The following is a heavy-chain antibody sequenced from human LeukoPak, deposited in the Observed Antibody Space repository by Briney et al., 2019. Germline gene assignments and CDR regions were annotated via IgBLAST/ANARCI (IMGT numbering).Heavy chain of an antibody. V-gene: IGHV3-23*01. CDR2: ISGSGGST. Sequence: PGGSLRLSCAASGFTFSSYAMSWVRQAPGKGLEWVSAISGSGGSTNYADSVKGRFTISRDSSKNTLYLQMNSLRGDDTAVYYCAKGVIEGHLYYYMDVWGKGTTVTISS. CDR1: GFTFSSYA. CDR3: AKGVIEGHLYYYMDV. J-gene: IGHJ6*03. D-gene: IGHD2/OR15-2a*01.